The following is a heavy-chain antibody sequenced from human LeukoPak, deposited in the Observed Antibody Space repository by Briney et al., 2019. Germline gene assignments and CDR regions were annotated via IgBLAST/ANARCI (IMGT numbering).Heavy chain of an antibody. D-gene: IGHD1-26*01. Sequence: KPGGSLRLSCAASGFTFSSYSMTWVRQAPGKGLEWVSSISTSSIYIYYADSVKGRFTISRDNAKKLLYLQMNSLRAEDTAVYYCAGDPTSSWETAFDIWGQGTMVTVSS. V-gene: IGHV3-21*01. CDR3: AGDPTSSWETAFDI. CDR2: ISTSSIYI. CDR1: GFTFSSYS. J-gene: IGHJ3*02.